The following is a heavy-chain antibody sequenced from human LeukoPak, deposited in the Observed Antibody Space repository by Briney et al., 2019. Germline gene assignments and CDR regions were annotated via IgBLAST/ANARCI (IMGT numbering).Heavy chain of an antibody. Sequence: SETLSLTCTVSGGSISSSSYYWGWIRQPPGKGLEWIGSIYYSGSTYYNPSLKSRVTISVDTSKNQFSLKLSSVTAADAAVYYCARVYYSSGWYGGYFQHWGQGTLVTVSS. CDR3: ARVYYSSGWYGGYFQH. V-gene: IGHV4-39*07. J-gene: IGHJ1*01. D-gene: IGHD6-19*01. CDR1: GGSISSSSYY. CDR2: IYYSGST.